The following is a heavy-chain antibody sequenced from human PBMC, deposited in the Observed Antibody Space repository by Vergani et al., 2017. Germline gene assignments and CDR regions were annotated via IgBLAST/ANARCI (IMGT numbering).Heavy chain of an antibody. CDR2: IYHSGST. D-gene: IGHD6-13*01. Sequence: QLQLQESGPGLVKPPGTLSLTCAVSGGSISGTNWWSWVRQSPGKGLEWIGEIYHSGSTNYNPSLKSRVTISVDKSKNQFSLKLSSVTAADTAVYYCARGGSDSSWYWVYWGQGTLVTVSS. J-gene: IGHJ4*02. V-gene: IGHV4-4*03. CDR3: ARGGSDSSWYWVY. CDR1: GGSISGTNW.